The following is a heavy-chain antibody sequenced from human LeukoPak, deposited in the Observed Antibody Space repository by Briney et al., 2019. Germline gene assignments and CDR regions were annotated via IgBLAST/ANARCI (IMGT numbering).Heavy chain of an antibody. CDR3: ARGIEATAVEMATKIGYYFDY. J-gene: IGHJ4*02. D-gene: IGHD5-12*01. CDR2: IYTSGST. Sequence: SETLSLTCTVSGGSISSYYWSWIRQPAGKGLEWIGRIYTSGSTNYNPSLKSRVTMSVDTSKNQFSLKLSSVTAADTAVYYCARGIEATAVEMATKIGYYFDYWGQGTLVTVSS. V-gene: IGHV4-4*07. CDR1: GGSISSYY.